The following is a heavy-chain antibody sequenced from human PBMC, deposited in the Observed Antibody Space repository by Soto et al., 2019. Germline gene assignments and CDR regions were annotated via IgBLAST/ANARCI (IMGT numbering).Heavy chain of an antibody. Sequence: EVQLLESGGGMVQPGGSLRLSCAASGFTFSSSAMNWVRQAPGKGLEWVSVITISGDSTSYADSVKGRFTISRDNSKNTLYLQMNSLRAGDTAVYYCAREGMPGTIDYWGRGTLVTVAS. CDR3: AREGMPGTIDY. CDR1: GFTFSSSA. J-gene: IGHJ4*02. D-gene: IGHD1-7*01. V-gene: IGHV3-23*01. CDR2: ITISGDST.